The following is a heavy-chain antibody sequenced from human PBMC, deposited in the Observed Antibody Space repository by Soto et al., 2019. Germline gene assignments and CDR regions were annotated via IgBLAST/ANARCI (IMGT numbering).Heavy chain of an antibody. CDR2: ISGSGGST. CDR1: GFTFSSYA. J-gene: IGHJ4*02. V-gene: IGHV3-23*01. Sequence: EVQLLESGEGLVQPGGSLRLSCAASGFTFSSYAMSWVRQAPGKGLEWVSAISGSGGSTYYADSVKGRFTISRDNSKNTLYLQMNSLRAEDTAVYYCAKVFEDSGYDAYYFDYWGQGTLVTVSS. D-gene: IGHD5-12*01. CDR3: AKVFEDSGYDAYYFDY.